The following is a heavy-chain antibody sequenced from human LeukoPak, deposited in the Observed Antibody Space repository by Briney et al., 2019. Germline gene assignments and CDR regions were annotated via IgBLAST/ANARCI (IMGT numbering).Heavy chain of an antibody. J-gene: IGHJ6*03. V-gene: IGHV4-59*11. D-gene: IGHD2-2*01. CDR1: GGSISSHY. CDR3: ARAIPGGYCSSTSCRSYYYYYMDV. CDR2: IYYSGST. Sequence: SETLSLTCTVSGGSISSHYWSWIRQPPGKGLEWIGYIYYSGSTNYNPSLKSRVTISVDTSKNQFSLKLSSVTAADTAVYYCARAIPGGYCSSTSCRSYYYYYMDVWGKGTTVTVSS.